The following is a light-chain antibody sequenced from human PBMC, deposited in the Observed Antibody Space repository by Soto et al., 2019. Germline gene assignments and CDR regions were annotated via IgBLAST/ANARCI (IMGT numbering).Light chain of an antibody. V-gene: IGKV1-16*02. CDR2: AAS. CDR1: QDTNSN. J-gene: IGKJ2*01. CDR3: QQYNSHPHT. Sequence: DIQMTQSPSSLSASVGDRVTITCRASQDTNSNLAWFQQRPGKVPKPLIYAASSLQSGVPSKFSGSGSGTNFALTISSLQLEDFATYYCQQYNSHPHTFGQGTELEIK.